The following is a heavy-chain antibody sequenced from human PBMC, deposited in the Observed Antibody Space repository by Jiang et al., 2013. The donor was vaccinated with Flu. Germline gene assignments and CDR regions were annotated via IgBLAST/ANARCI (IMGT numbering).Heavy chain of an antibody. Sequence: KGLEWMGIIYPGDSDTRYSPSFQGQVTISADKSISTAYLQWSSLKASDTAMYYCARLSTVTSPGDYWGQGTLVTVSS. CDR3: ARLSTVTSPGDY. J-gene: IGHJ4*02. CDR2: IYPGDSDT. D-gene: IGHD4-17*01. V-gene: IGHV5-51*01.